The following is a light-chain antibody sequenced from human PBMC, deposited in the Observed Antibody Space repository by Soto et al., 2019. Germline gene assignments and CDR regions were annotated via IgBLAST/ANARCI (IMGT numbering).Light chain of an antibody. CDR1: QSNSSY. CDR3: QQSYSTPIT. J-gene: IGKJ3*01. V-gene: IGKV1-39*01. CDR2: AAS. Sequence: DIQMTQSPSSLSASVGDRVTITCRASQSNSSYLNWYQQKPGKAPKLLIYAASSLQSGVPSRFSGSGSGTEFTLTISSLQPEDFATYYCQQSYSTPITFGPGTKVDI.